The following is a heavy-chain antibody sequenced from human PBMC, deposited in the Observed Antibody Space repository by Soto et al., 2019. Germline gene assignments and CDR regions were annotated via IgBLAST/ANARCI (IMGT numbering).Heavy chain of an antibody. V-gene: IGHV4-34*01. Sequence: SETLSLTCAVYGGSFTGYYWSWIRQPPGKGLEWIGEINHSGSTNYNPSLKSRVTISVDTSKNQFSLKLSSVTAADTAVYYCARGWGAVADYWGQGTLVTVSS. D-gene: IGHD6-19*01. CDR1: GGSFTGYY. CDR3: ARGWGAVADY. J-gene: IGHJ4*02. CDR2: INHSGST.